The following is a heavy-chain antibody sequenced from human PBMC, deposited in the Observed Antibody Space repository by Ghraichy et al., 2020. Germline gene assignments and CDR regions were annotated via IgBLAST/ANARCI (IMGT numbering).Heavy chain of an antibody. CDR2: IIPILGIA. J-gene: IGHJ2*01. Sequence: SVKVSCKASGGTFSSYAISWVRQAPGQGLEWMGRIIPILGIANYAQKFQGRVTITADKSTSTAYMELSSLRSEDTAVYYCARDRMNDYGAGYFDLWGRGTLVTVSS. CDR3: ARDRMNDYGAGYFDL. V-gene: IGHV1-69*04. CDR1: GGTFSSYA. D-gene: IGHD4-17*01.